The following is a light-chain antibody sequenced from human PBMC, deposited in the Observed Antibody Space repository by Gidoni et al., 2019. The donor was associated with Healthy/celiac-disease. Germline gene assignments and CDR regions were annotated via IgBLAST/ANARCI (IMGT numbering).Light chain of an antibody. V-gene: IGLV2-14*01. CDR3: SSYTSSSTPHVV. CDR2: DVS. Sequence: QSALTQPASVSGSPGPSITISCTGTSSDVGGYNYVSWYPQHTGKAPKLMIYDVSNRPSGVSNRFSGSKSGNTASLTISGLQAEDEADYYCSSYTSSSTPHVVFGGGTKLTVL. CDR1: SSDVGGYNY. J-gene: IGLJ2*01.